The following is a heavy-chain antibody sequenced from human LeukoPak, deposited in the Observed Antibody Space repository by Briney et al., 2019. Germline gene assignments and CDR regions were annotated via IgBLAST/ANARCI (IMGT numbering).Heavy chain of an antibody. D-gene: IGHD5-18*01. CDR1: GFTFSSYS. CDR2: ISSSSSYI. J-gene: IGHJ6*02. CDR3: ARGGYSYGSTPPLYYYYYYGMDV. Sequence: GGSLRLSCAASGFTFSSYSMNWVRQAPGKGLEWVSSISSSSSYIYYADSVKGRFTISRDNSKNTLYLQMNSLRAEDTAVYYCARGGYSYGSTPPLYYYYYYGMDVWGQGTTVTVSS. V-gene: IGHV3-21*01.